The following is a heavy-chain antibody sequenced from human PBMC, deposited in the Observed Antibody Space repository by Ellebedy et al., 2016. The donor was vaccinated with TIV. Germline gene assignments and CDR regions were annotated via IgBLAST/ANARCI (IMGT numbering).Heavy chain of an antibody. Sequence: SVKVSXXASGGTFSSYAISWVRQAPGQGLEWMGRIIPILGIANYAQKFQGRVTITADKSTSTAYMELSSLRSEDTAVYYCASVESVGWGQGTLVTVSS. D-gene: IGHD5/OR15-5a*01. CDR3: ASVESVG. CDR1: GGTFSSYA. J-gene: IGHJ4*02. V-gene: IGHV1-69*04. CDR2: IIPILGIA.